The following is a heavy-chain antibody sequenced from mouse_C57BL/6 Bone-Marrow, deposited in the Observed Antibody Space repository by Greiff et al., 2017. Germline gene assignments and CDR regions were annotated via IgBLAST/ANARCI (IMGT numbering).Heavy chain of an antibody. Sequence: QVQLQQPGAELVKPGASVKVSCKASGYTFTSYWMHWVKQRPGQGLEWIGRLHPSDSDTNYNQKFKGKATLTVDKSSSTAYMQLSSLTSEDSAVYYCAIAYYYGSSFYYAMDYWGQGTSVTVSS. J-gene: IGHJ4*01. D-gene: IGHD1-1*01. CDR3: AIAYYYGSSFYYAMDY. CDR2: LHPSDSDT. CDR1: GYTFTSYW. V-gene: IGHV1-74*01.